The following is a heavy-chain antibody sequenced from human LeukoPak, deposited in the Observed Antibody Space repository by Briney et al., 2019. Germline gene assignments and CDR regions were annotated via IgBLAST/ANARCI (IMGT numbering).Heavy chain of an antibody. CDR3: ARAPYSSSWYFDY. J-gene: IGHJ4*02. Sequence: PGGSLTLSCAASGFTVSSSYMTWVRQAPGKGLEWVSVIYSGGSTHYAGPVKGRFTISRDNSKNTVYLQMNSLRAEDTAVYHCARAPYSSSWYFDYWGQGTLVTVSS. CDR2: IYSGGST. D-gene: IGHD6-13*01. CDR1: GFTVSSSY. V-gene: IGHV3-66*01.